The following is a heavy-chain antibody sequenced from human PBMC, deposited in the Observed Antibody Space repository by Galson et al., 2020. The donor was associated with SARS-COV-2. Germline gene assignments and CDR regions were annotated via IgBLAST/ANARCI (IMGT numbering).Heavy chain of an antibody. J-gene: IGHJ4*02. D-gene: IGHD4-17*01. CDR3: ARDTNGHCHGDRWLQD. Sequence: GGSLRLSCAASGFTFSDYCMSWIRRAPGKGLEWLSYISSSGNIIHYADSVQGRFSISRDNAKNSLYLIMNSLRAEDTAVYYCARDTNGHCHGDRWLQDWGQGTLVTVSS. CDR1: GFTFSDYC. CDR2: ISSSGNII. V-gene: IGHV3-11*01.